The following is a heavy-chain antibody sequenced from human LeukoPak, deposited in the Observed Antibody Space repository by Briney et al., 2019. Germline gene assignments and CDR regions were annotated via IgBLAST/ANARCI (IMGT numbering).Heavy chain of an antibody. CDR1: GFTFSTYS. V-gene: IGHV3-48*01. CDR2: ITISSSTL. CDR3: ARARPAIAARVGYYYGLDV. J-gene: IGHJ6*02. Sequence: GGSLRLSCAASGFTFSTYSMNWVRQAPGKGLEWVSYITISSSTLYYADCGKGRFTISRDNSKNTLYLQMNTLRAEDTAVYYCARARPAIAARVGYYYGLDVWGQGTTVTVSS. D-gene: IGHD6-6*01.